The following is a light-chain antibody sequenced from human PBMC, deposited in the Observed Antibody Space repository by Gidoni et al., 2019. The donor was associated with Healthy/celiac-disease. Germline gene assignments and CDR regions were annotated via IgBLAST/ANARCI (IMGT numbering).Light chain of an antibody. V-gene: IGKV2-28*01. Sequence: DIVMTQSPLSLPVPPGEPASISCRSSQSLLHSNGYNYLDWYLQKPGQSPQLLIYLGSNRASGVPDRFSGSGSGTDFTLKSSRVEAEDVGVYYCMQALQTPWTFGQGTKLEIK. CDR1: QSLLHSNGYNY. J-gene: IGKJ2*02. CDR2: LGS. CDR3: MQALQTPWT.